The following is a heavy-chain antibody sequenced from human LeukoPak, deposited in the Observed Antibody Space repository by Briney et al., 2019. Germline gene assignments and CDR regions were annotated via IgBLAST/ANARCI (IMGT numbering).Heavy chain of an antibody. CDR3: ASAIAAADAY. CDR1: GFTFSSYW. D-gene: IGHD6-13*01. Sequence: GGSLRLSCAGSGFTFSSYWMTWVRQAPGKGLEWVANINQDGSEKYCVDSVKGRFSISRDNTKNSVYPQMNSLRAEDTAVYFCASAIAAADAYWGQGTLVTVSS. J-gene: IGHJ4*02. CDR2: INQDGSEK. V-gene: IGHV3-7*01.